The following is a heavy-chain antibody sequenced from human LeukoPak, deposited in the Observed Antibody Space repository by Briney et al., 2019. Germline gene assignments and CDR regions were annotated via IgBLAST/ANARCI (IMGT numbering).Heavy chain of an antibody. CDR2: INPNSGGT. Sequence: ASVKVSCKASGYTFTGYYMHWVRQAPGQGLEWMGWINPNSGGTNYAQKFQGRVTMTRDTSISTAYMELSRLRSDDTAVYYCARDQLGYCSSTSCYEAFDIWGQGTMVTVSS. CDR1: GYTFTGYY. CDR3: ARDQLGYCSSTSCYEAFDI. V-gene: IGHV1-2*02. D-gene: IGHD2-2*01. J-gene: IGHJ3*02.